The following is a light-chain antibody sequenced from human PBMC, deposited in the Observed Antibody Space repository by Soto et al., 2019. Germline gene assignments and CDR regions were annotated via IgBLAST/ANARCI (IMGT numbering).Light chain of an antibody. CDR2: DAS. CDR1: QDITNF. Sequence: DIQMTQSPSSLSASVGDRFTITSQSSQDITNFLNWYQQKTGKAPKLLIPDASNLETGDPSRFSGSGSGTDFTLSIGSLQPEDFATYYCQQYDNLPISFGQGTRLEI. CDR3: QQYDNLPIS. J-gene: IGKJ5*01. V-gene: IGKV1-33*01.